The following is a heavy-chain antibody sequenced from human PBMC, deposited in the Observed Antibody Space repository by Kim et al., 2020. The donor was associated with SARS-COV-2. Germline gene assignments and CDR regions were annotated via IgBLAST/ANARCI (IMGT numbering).Heavy chain of an antibody. V-gene: IGHV3-43D*03. CDR3: AKGHEYCSSTSCYGNGVEN. J-gene: IGHJ6*02. CDR2: ISWDGGTT. CDR1: GFTFDDYA. D-gene: IGHD2-2*01. Sequence: GGSLRLSCAASGFTFDDYAMHWVRQAPGKGLEWVSLISWDGGTTYYADSVNGRFTISRDNSKNSLYLQMNSLRAEDTALYYCAKGHEYCSSTSCYGNGVENWGHGTPVPVSS.